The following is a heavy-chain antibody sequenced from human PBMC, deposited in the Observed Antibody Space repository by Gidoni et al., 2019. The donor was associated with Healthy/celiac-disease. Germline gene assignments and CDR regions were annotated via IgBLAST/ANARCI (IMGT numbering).Heavy chain of an antibody. V-gene: IGHV3-21*01. CDR1: GFPFSSYS. CDR3: ARDHYSNYAGWFDP. D-gene: IGHD4-4*01. CDR2: MSSSSSYI. Sequence: EVQLVESEGGLVKPGGSLRLSCAASGFPFSSYSMNWVRQAPGKGLEWVSSMSSSSSYIYYADSVKGRFTISRDNAKNSLYLQMNSLRAEDTAVYYCARDHYSNYAGWFDPWGQGTLVTVSS. J-gene: IGHJ5*02.